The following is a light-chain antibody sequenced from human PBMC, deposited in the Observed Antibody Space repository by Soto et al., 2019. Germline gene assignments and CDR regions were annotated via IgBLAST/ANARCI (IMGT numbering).Light chain of an antibody. J-gene: IGLJ2*01. Sequence: QSALTQPASVSGSPGQSITISCTGTSSDVGGYNYVPWYQQHPGKAPKLMIYDVSNRPAGVSNRFSGSKSGNTASLTISGLQAEDEADYYCSSFTNNNTLVFGGGTKLTVL. CDR1: SSDVGGYNY. CDR2: DVS. CDR3: SSFTNNNTLV. V-gene: IGLV2-14*01.